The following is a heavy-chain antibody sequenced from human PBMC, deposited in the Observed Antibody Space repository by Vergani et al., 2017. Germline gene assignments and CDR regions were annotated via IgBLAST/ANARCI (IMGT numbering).Heavy chain of an antibody. CDR2: ISSGSGNV. CDR3: SSSSTLDY. J-gene: IGHJ4*02. Sequence: EVQLVESGGGLVKPGGSLRLSCVASGFTLSTYSMTWVRHAPGKGLEWVSSISSGSGNVYYADSVKGRFTISRDNSKNSLYLQMNSVRAEDTAVYYCSSSSTLDYWGQGTLVTVSS. CDR1: GFTLSTYS. D-gene: IGHD6-6*01. V-gene: IGHV3-21*01.